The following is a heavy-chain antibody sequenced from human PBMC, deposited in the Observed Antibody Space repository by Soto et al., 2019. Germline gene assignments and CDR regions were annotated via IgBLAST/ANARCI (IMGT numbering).Heavy chain of an antibody. CDR3: ARGNSYDYSNYGFRMGTYGMDV. V-gene: IGHV4-30-4*01. CDR1: GGSISSGDYY. J-gene: IGHJ6*02. Sequence: QVQLQESGPGLVKPSQTLSLTCTVSGGSISSGDYYWRWIRQPPGKGLEWIGYIYYSGSTYYNPSLKRRVTISVDTSKTQFSLKLCSVTAADTAVYYCARGNSYDYSNYGFRMGTYGMDVWGQGTTVTVSS. CDR2: IYYSGST. D-gene: IGHD4-4*01.